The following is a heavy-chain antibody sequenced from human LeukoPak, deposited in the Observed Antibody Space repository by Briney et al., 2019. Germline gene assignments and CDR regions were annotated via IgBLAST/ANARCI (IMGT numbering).Heavy chain of an antibody. CDR2: VSGADGTT. V-gene: IGHV3-20*04. CDR1: GFTFSAYG. Sequence: GGSLRLSCAASGFTFSAYGMSWVRQSPRKGLEWVSGVSGADGTTYYADSVKGRFIISRDNAKNSLYLQMNSLRAEDTALYYCAKDISGYSGHRIPHGMDVWGQGTTVTVSS. J-gene: IGHJ6*02. CDR3: AKDISGYSGHRIPHGMDV. D-gene: IGHD5-12*01.